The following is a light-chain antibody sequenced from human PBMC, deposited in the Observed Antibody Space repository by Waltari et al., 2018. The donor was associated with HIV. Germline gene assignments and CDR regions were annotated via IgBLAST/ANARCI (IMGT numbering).Light chain of an antibody. CDR3: QQYNNYWT. J-gene: IGKJ1*01. V-gene: IGKV1-5*03. CDR2: KAS. Sequence: DIQMTQTPSTLPASVGDRVTITCRASQSISNWLDWYQQKPGKAPKLLIYKASSLESGVPSRFSGSGSGTEFTLTISSLQPDDFATYYCQQYNNYWTFGQGTKVEIK. CDR1: QSISNW.